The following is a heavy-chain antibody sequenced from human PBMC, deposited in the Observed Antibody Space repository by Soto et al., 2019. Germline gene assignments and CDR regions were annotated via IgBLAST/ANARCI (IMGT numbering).Heavy chain of an antibody. CDR3: AKDPFGGYSYGYANYYYGMYV. Sequence: SLRRSCSASGFTYSSYAISWVRQAPRKGLDWVSAISGRGGSTYYADSVKGRFTSSRDNSKTTLYLQMNRLRANDTPVHYGAKDPFGGYSYGYANYYYGMYVWGQGTTV. D-gene: IGHD5-18*01. J-gene: IGHJ6*02. CDR2: ISGRGGST. CDR1: GFTYSSYA. V-gene: IGHV3-23*01.